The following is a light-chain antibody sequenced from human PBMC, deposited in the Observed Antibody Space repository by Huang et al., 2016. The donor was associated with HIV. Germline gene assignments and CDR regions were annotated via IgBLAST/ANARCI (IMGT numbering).Light chain of an antibody. Sequence: DIQMTQSPSSLSASVGDSVTITCRASQSISRSLNWYQQKPGKAPKLLIYAAASLQSWVPSRFSCIGTGTDFALTISNLQPEDFATYYCQQSYSTPTFGQGTKLEIK. V-gene: IGKV1-39*01. CDR1: QSISRS. CDR2: AAA. CDR3: QQSYSTPT. J-gene: IGKJ2*01.